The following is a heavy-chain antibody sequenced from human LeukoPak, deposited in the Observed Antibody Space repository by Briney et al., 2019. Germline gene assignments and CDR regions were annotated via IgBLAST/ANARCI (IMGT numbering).Heavy chain of an antibody. CDR3: ANLASGRDDALDI. Sequence: QPGRSLRLSCAASGFTFSSYGMHWVRQAPGKGLEWVAVISYDGSNKYYADSVKGRFTISRDNSKNTLYLQMNSLRAEDTAVYYCANLASGRDDALDIWGQGTMVTVSS. CDR1: GFTFSSYG. CDR2: ISYDGSNK. V-gene: IGHV3-30*18. J-gene: IGHJ3*02. D-gene: IGHD3-3*01.